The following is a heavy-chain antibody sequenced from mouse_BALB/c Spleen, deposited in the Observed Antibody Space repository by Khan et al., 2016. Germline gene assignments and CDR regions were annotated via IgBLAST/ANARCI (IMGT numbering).Heavy chain of an antibody. CDR1: GFSLTSYG. Sequence: QVQLKESGPGLVAPSQSLSITCTISGFSLTSYGVHWVRQPPGKGLEWLVVIWSDGSTTYNSDLKSRLSISKENSKSQVSLILNSLQTDDTAMYCCARHDGSGYCFGYWGQGTTLAVSS. V-gene: IGHV2-6-1*01. J-gene: IGHJ2*01. CDR2: IWSDGST. CDR3: ARHDGSGYCFGY. D-gene: IGHD3-2*02.